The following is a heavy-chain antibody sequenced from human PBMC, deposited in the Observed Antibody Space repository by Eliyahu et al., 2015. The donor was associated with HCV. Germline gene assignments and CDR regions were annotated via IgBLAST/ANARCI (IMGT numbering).Heavy chain of an antibody. D-gene: IGHD4-23*01. J-gene: IGHJ3*02. CDR1: GFTFSSYA. CDR2: ISGSGGST. V-gene: IGHV3-23*01. CDR3: AKVMTTVVTHRPDAFDI. Sequence: EVQLLESGGGLVQPGGSLRLSCAASGFTFSSYAMSWVRQAPGKGLEWVSAISGSGGSTYYADSVKGRFTISRDNSKNTLYLQMNSLRAEDTAVYYCAKVMTTVVTHRPDAFDIWGQGTMVTVSS.